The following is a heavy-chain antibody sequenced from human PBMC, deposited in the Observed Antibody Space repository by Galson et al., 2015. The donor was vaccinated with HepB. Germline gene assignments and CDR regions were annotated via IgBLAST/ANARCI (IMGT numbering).Heavy chain of an antibody. D-gene: IGHD3-22*01. V-gene: IGHV1-46*01. CDR1: GYTFTSYY. Sequence: SVKVSCKASGYTFTSYYIHWVRQAPGQGLEWMGILNPSGGSARYAQKFQGRVTMARDTSTSTVYMELSSLRSEDTAIYYCARCDDTSGSYGGPDALDIWGQGTMVTVSS. CDR3: ARCDDTSGSYGGPDALDI. CDR2: LNPSGGSA. J-gene: IGHJ3*02.